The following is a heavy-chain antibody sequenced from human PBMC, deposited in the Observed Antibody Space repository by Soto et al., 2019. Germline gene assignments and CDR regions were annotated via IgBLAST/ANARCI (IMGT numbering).Heavy chain of an antibody. D-gene: IGHD6-6*01. CDR1: GFTFSDHY. CDR3: ASVRYSNSAGSSY. Sequence: GGSLRLSCAASGFTFSDHYMDWVRQAPGKGLEWVGRTRNKANSYTTEYAASVKGRFTISRDDSKNTLYLQMNSLKTEDTAVYYCASVRYSNSAGSSYWGQGTLVTVSS. J-gene: IGHJ4*02. CDR2: TRNKANSYTT. V-gene: IGHV3-72*01.